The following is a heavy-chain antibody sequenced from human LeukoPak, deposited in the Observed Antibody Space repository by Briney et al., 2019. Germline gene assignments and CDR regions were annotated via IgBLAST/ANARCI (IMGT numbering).Heavy chain of an antibody. V-gene: IGHV1-18*01. CDR3: ARTRHYYDSRYFDL. J-gene: IGHJ2*01. CDR2: ISAYNGNT. D-gene: IGHD3-22*01. CDR1: GYTFTSYG. Sequence: ASVKVSCKASGYTFTSYGISWVRQAPGQGLEWMGWISAYNGNTNYAQKLQGRVTMTTDTSTSIAYMELRSLRSDDTAVYYCARTRHYYDSRYFDLWGRGTLVTVSS.